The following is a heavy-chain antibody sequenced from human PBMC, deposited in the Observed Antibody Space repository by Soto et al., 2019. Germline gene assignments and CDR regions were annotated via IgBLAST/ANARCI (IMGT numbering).Heavy chain of an antibody. D-gene: IGHD5-12*01. J-gene: IGHJ4*02. V-gene: IGHV3-23*01. CDR1: GFTFTSYA. CDR3: ARHSGYGVLGDY. Sequence: EVQLLESGGGLVQPGGSLRLSCAASGFTFTSYAMSWVRQAPGKGLEWVSAISGSGGSTYYADSVKGRFTISRDNSKNTLYLQMNSLRAEDTAVYYWARHSGYGVLGDYWGQGPLVNVSS. CDR2: ISGSGGST.